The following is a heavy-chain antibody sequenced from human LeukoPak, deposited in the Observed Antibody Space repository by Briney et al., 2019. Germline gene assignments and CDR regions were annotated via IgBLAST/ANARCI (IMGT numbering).Heavy chain of an antibody. D-gene: IGHD4-17*01. CDR2: ISPDDTTM. CDR3: ARDGDYVHFDY. J-gene: IGHJ4*02. V-gene: IGHV3-11*04. Sequence: GGSLRLSCAASGFTLSDYYMSWIRQTQGKGLEWVSYISPDDTTMYYADSVKGRFTISRDNAKNSLYLQMNSLRAEDTAVYYCARDGDYVHFDYWGQGTLVTVSS. CDR1: GFTLSDYY.